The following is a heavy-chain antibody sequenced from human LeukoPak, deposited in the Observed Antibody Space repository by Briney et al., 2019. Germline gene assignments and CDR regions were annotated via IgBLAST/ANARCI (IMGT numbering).Heavy chain of an antibody. CDR2: IYYSGST. CDR1: GVSISSSSYY. V-gene: IGHV4-39*01. J-gene: IGHJ4*02. CDR3: ARQMETVLLWFGVDY. D-gene: IGHD3-10*01. Sequence: SETLSLTCTVSGVSISSSSYYWGWIRQPPGKGLEWIGSIYYSGSTYYNPSLKSRVTISVDTSKNQFSLKLSSVTAADTAVYYCARQMETVLLWFGVDYWGQGTLVTVSS.